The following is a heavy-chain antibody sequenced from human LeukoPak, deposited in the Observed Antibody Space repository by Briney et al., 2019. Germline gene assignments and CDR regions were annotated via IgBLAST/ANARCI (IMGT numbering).Heavy chain of an antibody. J-gene: IGHJ4*02. CDR3: ARSYASGSFYRWGFDY. CDR1: GFTFSSYS. D-gene: IGHD3-10*01. CDR2: ISSSSYYI. Sequence: NTGGSLRLSCAASGFTFSSYSMNWVRQAPGKGLEWVSSISSSSYYIYYGDSVEGRFTISRDNAKNSLYLQMNTLRAEDTAVYHCARSYASGSFYRWGFDYWGQGTLVTVSS. V-gene: IGHV3-21*01.